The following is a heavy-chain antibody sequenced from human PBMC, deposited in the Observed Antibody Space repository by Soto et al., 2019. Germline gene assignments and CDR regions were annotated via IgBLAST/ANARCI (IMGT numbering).Heavy chain of an antibody. J-gene: IGHJ6*02. D-gene: IGHD3-3*01. CDR1: GYTFTSCA. V-gene: IGHV1-3*01. CDR2: INAGNGNT. Sequence: ASVKVSCKASGYTFTSCAMHWVRQAPGQRLEWMGWINAGNGNTKYSQKFQGRVTITRDTSASTAYMELSSLRSEDTAVYYCARGRGGHDFWSGYYRFLGYYYYGMDVWGQGTTVTVSS. CDR3: ARGRGGHDFWSGYYRFLGYYYYGMDV.